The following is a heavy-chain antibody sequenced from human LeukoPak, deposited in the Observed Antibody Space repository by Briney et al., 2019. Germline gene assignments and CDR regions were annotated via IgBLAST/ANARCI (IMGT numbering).Heavy chain of an antibody. CDR1: GGSISSGGYY. CDR2: IYYSGST. D-gene: IGHD2-2*03. J-gene: IGHJ3*02. V-gene: IGHV4-31*03. CDR3: ARAGYCSSTSCYRRDTNAFDI. Sequence: SQTLSLTCTVSGGSISSGGYYWSWIRQHPGKGREWIGYIYYSGSTYYNPSLKSRVTISVDTSKNQFSLKLSSVTAADTAVYYCARAGYCSSTSCYRRDTNAFDIWGQGTMVTVSS.